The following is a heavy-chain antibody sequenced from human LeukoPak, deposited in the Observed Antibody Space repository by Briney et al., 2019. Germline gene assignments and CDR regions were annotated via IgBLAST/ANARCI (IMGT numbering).Heavy chain of an antibody. D-gene: IGHD3-10*01. CDR1: GFTVSSNY. V-gene: IGHV3-66*01. CDR2: IYSGGST. CDR3: ARDSMYYYGSGSSKGNY. Sequence: GGSLRLSCTVSGFTVSSNYMSWVRQAPGKGLEWVSVIYSGGSTYYADSVKGRFTISRDNSKNTLYLQMNSLRAEDTAVYYCARDSMYYYGSGSSKGNYWGQGTLVTVSS. J-gene: IGHJ4*02.